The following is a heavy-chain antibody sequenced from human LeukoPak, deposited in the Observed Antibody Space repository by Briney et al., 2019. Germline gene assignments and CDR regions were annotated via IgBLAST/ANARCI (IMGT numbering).Heavy chain of an antibody. CDR1: GDSISSYY. V-gene: IGHV4-4*07. Sequence: SETLSLTCTVSGDSISSYYWSWIRQPAGKGLEWIGRIHTSGTSDYNPSLKSRITTSVGTSKNQFSLKLSFVTAADTAVYYCVRVGSSSWYGNWFGPWGQGTLVTVSS. CDR2: IHTSGTS. J-gene: IGHJ5*02. CDR3: VRVGSSSWYGNWFGP. D-gene: IGHD6-13*01.